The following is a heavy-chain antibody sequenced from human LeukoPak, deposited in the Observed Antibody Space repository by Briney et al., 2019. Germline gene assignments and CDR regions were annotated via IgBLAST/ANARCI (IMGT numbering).Heavy chain of an antibody. D-gene: IGHD6-19*01. V-gene: IGHV3-9*01. CDR2: ISWNSGSI. CDR1: GFTFDDYA. CDR3: AKDMSVAGAVGYFDL. J-gene: IGHJ2*01. Sequence: GGSXRLSCXASGFTFDDYAMHWVRQAPGKGLEWVSGISWNSGSIGYADSVKGRFTISRDNAKNSLYLQMNSLRAEDTALYYCAKDMSVAGAVGYFDLWGRGTLVTVSS.